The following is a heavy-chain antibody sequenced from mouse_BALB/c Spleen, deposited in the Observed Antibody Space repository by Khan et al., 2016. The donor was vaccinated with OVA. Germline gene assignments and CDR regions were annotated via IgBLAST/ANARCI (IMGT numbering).Heavy chain of an antibody. D-gene: IGHD2-13*01. Sequence: QIQLVQSGPELRKPGETVKISCQTSGYTFTDFRVNWVKQAPGMGLKWMGCINNFTGEPTYGDDIKGRFAFSLETSASTAYLKINNLKKEDMVAYFVSRHGHGESCYFDFWGQGTTLTVSS. CDR3: SRHGHGESCYFDF. V-gene: IGHV9-1*02. CDR1: GYTFTDFR. J-gene: IGHJ2*01. CDR2: INNFTGEP.